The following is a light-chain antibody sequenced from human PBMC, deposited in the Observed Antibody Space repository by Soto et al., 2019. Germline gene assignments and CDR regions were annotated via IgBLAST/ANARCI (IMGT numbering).Light chain of an antibody. J-gene: IGLJ1*01. CDR2: RNN. CDR3: AAWDDSLSAFYV. CDR1: SSNIGSNY. Sequence: QSVLTQPPSASGTPGQRVTISCSGSSSNIGSNYVYWYQQLPGPAPKLLIYRNNQRPSGVTDRFSGSKSGTSASMAIRGLRSEYEADYYCAAWDDSLSAFYVFVNGTKLTVL. V-gene: IGLV1-47*01.